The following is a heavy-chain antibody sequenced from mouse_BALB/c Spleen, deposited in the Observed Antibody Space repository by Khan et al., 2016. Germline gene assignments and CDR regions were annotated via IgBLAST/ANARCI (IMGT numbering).Heavy chain of an antibody. CDR2: ISNGGGST. V-gene: IGHV5-12*02. CDR3: AGAYYDDAMDY. CDR1: GFTFSDYY. D-gene: IGHD2-10*01. Sequence: EVELVESGGGLVQPGGSLKLSCATSGFTFSDYYMYWVRQTPEKRLEWVAYISNGGGSTYYLDTVKDRFTISRDNAKNTPYLQMSRLKSEDTALYYCAGAYYDDAMDYWGQGTSVTVSS. J-gene: IGHJ4*01.